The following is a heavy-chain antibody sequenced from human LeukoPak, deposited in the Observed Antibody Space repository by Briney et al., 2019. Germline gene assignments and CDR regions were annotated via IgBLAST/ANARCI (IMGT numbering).Heavy chain of an antibody. D-gene: IGHD6-6*01. V-gene: IGHV3-66*01. CDR1: GFTVSNNY. CDR3: ARDPPAVAANTYG. Sequence: QPGGSLRLSCAASGFTVSNNYMRWVRQAPGKGLEWVSLIYSGGATFYAVAVKGRFTISRDGSKNTLYLQMNSLRAEDTAVYYCARDPPAVAANTYGWGQGTLVTVSS. J-gene: IGHJ4*02. CDR2: IYSGGAT.